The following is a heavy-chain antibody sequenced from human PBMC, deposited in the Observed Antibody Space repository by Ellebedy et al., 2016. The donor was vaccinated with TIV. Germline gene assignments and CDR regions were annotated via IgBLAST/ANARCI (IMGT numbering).Heavy chain of an antibody. CDR3: ARDPPSYIAYYYYAMDV. D-gene: IGHD5-12*01. Sequence: MPSETLSLTCTVSGGSISDYYWSWIRQPAGKGLEWIGRIYTSGRTNYNPSLKSRVTMSVDTSKNQFSLKVSSVTAADTAVYYCARDPPSYIAYYYYAMDVWGRGTSVTVSS. J-gene: IGHJ6*02. CDR1: GGSISDYY. V-gene: IGHV4-4*07. CDR2: IYTSGRT.